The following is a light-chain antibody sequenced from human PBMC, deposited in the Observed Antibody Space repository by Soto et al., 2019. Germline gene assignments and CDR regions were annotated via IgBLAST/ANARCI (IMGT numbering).Light chain of an antibody. Sequence: DIQMTQSPSTLSASVGDIVTITCRASQSISNWLDWYKQTPGRAPKLLIYYATSLQSGVPSRFSGSGSGTEFTLTISSLQPDDFATYYCQQDNSDSFTFGGGTKVDIK. V-gene: IGKV1-5*01. J-gene: IGKJ4*02. CDR3: QQDNSDSFT. CDR1: QSISNW. CDR2: YAT.